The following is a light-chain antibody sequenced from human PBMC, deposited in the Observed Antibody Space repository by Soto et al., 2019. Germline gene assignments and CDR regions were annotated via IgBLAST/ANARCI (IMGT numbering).Light chain of an antibody. V-gene: IGLV1-44*01. J-gene: IGLJ3*02. Sequence: QSVLTQPPSASGTPGQRVTISCSGSSSNIGSNTVNWYQQLPGTAPKLLIYSNNQRPPGVPDRFSGSKSGTSASLAISGLQSEDEADYYCAAWDDSLNEKVFGGGTKLTVL. CDR2: SNN. CDR3: AAWDDSLNEKV. CDR1: SSNIGSNT.